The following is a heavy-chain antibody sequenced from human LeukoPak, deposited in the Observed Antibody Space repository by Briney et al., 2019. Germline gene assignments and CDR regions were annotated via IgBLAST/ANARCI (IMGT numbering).Heavy chain of an antibody. D-gene: IGHD3-22*01. CDR3: ARGRMIVVVGSRQHDY. J-gene: IGHJ4*02. CDR2: IYDSGTT. V-gene: IGHV4-34*01. CDR1: GGSFSGYY. Sequence: SETLSLTCAVYGGSFSGYYWGWIRQPPGKGLEWIGSIYDSGTTSYNPSLNSRVIISVDTSKNQFSLKLSSVTAADTAVYYCARGRMIVVVGSRQHDYWGQGTLVTVSS.